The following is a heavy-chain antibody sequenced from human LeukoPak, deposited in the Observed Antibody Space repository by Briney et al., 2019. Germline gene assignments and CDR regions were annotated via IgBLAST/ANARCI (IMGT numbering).Heavy chain of an antibody. D-gene: IGHD6-19*01. V-gene: IGHV3-23*01. J-gene: IGHJ4*02. Sequence: GGSLRLSCAASGFTFSSYAMSWVRQAPGKGLEWVSAINGSGGRIYYGASVKGRFTISRDNSKNTLNLQMNSLRAEDTAVYYCASASIAVAGVFDYWGQGTLVTVSS. CDR3: ASASIAVAGVFDY. CDR1: GFTFSSYA. CDR2: INGSGGRI.